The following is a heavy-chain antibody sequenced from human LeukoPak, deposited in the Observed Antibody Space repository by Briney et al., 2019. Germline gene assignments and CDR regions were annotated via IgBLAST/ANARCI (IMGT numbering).Heavy chain of an antibody. CDR1: GFTFSSHG. D-gene: IGHD6-13*01. Sequence: GGTLRLSCAASGFTFSSHGMSWARQGPGKGLEWVSGISGSGGDTYYADSVKGRFTISRDNSKSTLYLQMNSLRAEDTAVYSCAKDLLGVAAGNYWGQGTLVTVSS. CDR3: AKDLLGVAAGNY. V-gene: IGHV3-23*01. J-gene: IGHJ4*02. CDR2: ISGSGGDT.